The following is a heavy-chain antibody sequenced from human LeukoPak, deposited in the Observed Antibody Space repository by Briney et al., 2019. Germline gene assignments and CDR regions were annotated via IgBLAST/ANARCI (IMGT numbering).Heavy chain of an antibody. V-gene: IGHV4-30-4*01. CDR1: GGSISSGDYY. CDR3: AREQYSPWYGNWFDP. CDR2: IYYSGST. J-gene: IGHJ5*02. Sequence: PSQTLSLTCTVSGGSISSGDYYWSWIRQPPGKGLEWIGYIYYSGSTYYNPSLKSRVTISVDTSKNQFSLKLSSVTAADTAVYYCAREQYSPWYGNWFDPWGQGTLVTVSS. D-gene: IGHD6-13*01.